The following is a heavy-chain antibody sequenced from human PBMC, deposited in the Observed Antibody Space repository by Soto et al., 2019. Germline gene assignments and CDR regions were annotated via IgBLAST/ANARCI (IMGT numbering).Heavy chain of an antibody. CDR3: ARAGGSTKVDY. D-gene: IGHD2-2*01. CDR2: TSNSGRT. CDR1: GGSITSSGYY. V-gene: IGHV4-31*03. J-gene: IGHJ4*02. Sequence: QVQLQESGPGLVKPSQTLSLTCTVSGGSITSSGYYWCWIRQHPGEGLEWIGFTSNSGRTSYNPSLTSRVTISVDTSSNQFPLNLTPVTAGDTAVYYCARAGGSTKVDYWGQGTVVTVSP.